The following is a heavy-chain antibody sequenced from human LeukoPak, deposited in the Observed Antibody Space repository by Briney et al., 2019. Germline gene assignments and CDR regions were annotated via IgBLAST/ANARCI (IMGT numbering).Heavy chain of an antibody. CDR1: GGSISSSSYY. Sequence: SETLSLTCTVSGGSISSSSYYWGWIRQPPGKGLEWIGSIYYSGSTYYNPSLKSRVTISVDTSKNQFSLKLSSVTAADTAVYYCARGGEWELDAFDIWGQGTMVTVSS. CDR2: IYYSGST. CDR3: ARGGEWELDAFDI. V-gene: IGHV4-39*07. J-gene: IGHJ3*02. D-gene: IGHD1-26*01.